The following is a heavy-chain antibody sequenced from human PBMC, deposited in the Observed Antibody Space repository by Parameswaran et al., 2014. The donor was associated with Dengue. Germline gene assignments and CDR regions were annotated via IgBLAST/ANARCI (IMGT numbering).Heavy chain of an antibody. Sequence: VRQMPGKGLSGWRDHPYLGTANYAQKFQGRVTITADESTSTAYMELSSLRSEDTAVYYCARGKYYDILTGYAFDIWGQGTMVTVSS. CDR3: ARGKYYDILTGYAFDI. CDR2: HPYLGTA. D-gene: IGHD3-9*01. J-gene: IGHJ3*02. V-gene: IGHV1-69*01.